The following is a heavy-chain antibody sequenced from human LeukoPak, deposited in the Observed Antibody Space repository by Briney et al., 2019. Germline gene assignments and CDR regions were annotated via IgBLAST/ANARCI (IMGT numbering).Heavy chain of an antibody. CDR3: ARGQGHIVGADYYYMDV. V-gene: IGHV4-39*07. J-gene: IGHJ6*03. D-gene: IGHD1-26*01. CDR1: GGSISSSSYY. CDR2: IYYSGST. Sequence: SETLSLTCTVSGGSISSSSYYWGWIRQPPGKGLEWIGSIYYSGSTYYNPSLKSRVTISVDTSKNQFSLKLSSVTAADTAVYYCARGQGHIVGADYYYMDVWGKGTTVTVSS.